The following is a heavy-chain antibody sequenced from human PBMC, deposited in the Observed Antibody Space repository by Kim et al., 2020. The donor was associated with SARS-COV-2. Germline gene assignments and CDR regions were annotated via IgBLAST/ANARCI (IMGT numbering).Heavy chain of an antibody. J-gene: IGHJ4*02. Sequence: GGSLRLSCAVSGFTFSSYGMHWVRQAPGKGLEWVAVISYDGSNKNYADSVKGPFTISRDNSKNTLYLQMNSLRTEDTAVYYCAKDRGVRGGSLDYWGRGTLVTVSS. CDR3: AKDRGVRGGSLDY. V-gene: IGHV3-30*18. D-gene: IGHD3-10*01. CDR2: ISYDGSNK. CDR1: GFTFSSYG.